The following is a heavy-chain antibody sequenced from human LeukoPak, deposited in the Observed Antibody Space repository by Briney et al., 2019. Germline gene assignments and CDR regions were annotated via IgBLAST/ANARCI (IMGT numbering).Heavy chain of an antibody. D-gene: IGHD3-22*01. CDR3: ARDGGGSYYYDSSGFDY. CDR1: GFTFSSYS. J-gene: IGHJ4*02. V-gene: IGHV3-21*01. CDR2: ISSSSSYI. Sequence: GGSLRLSCAASGFTFSSYSMNWVRQAPGKGLEWVSSISSSSSYIYYADSVKGRFTISRDNAKNSLYLQINSLRAEDTAVYYCARDGGGSYYYDSSGFDYWGQGTLVTVSS.